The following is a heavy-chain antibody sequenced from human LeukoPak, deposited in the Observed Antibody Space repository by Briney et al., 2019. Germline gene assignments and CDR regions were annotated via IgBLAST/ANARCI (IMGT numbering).Heavy chain of an antibody. V-gene: IGHV4-4*07. CDR3: ARDLHDSNSLAFDY. D-gene: IGHD3-22*01. CDR1: AVSISSYY. Sequence: PSETLSLTCTVSAVSISSYYWSWIRQRAGQGLEGVGRMYNSGSTNYNPSLKSRVTMSVDTSKNHFSLNFTSVTAADTAVYSCARDLHDSNSLAFDYWGQGTLVTVSS. CDR2: MYNSGST. J-gene: IGHJ4*02.